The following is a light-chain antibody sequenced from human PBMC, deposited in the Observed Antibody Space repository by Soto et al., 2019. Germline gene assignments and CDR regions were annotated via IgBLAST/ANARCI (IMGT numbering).Light chain of an antibody. CDR1: SSDVGSDNL. CDR3: CSYAGSSTAI. V-gene: IGLV2-23*01. J-gene: IGLJ2*01. CDR2: EGS. Sequence: QSALTQPASVSGSPGQSITISCTGTSSDVGSDNLVSWYQQHPGKAPKLMIYEGSKRPSGVSNRFSGSKSGNTASLTISGLQAEDEADYYCCSYAGSSTAIFGGGTKLNVL.